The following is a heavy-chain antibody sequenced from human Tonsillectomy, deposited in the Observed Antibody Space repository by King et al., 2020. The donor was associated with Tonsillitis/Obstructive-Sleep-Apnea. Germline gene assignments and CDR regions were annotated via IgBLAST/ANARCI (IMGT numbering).Heavy chain of an antibody. V-gene: IGHV1-18*01. D-gene: IGHD2-2*01. CDR1: GYTFTSYG. J-gene: IGHJ5*02. CDR3: ARTHGEYQLLSDGNWFDP. CDR2: ISAYKGNT. Sequence: VQLVQSGAEVKKPGASVKVSCKASGYTFTSYGISWVRQAPGQGLEWRGWISAYKGNTNYAQKLQGRVTMTKDTSTSTAYMKLRSLRADETAGYYCARTHGEYQLLSDGNWFDPWGQGTLVTVSS.